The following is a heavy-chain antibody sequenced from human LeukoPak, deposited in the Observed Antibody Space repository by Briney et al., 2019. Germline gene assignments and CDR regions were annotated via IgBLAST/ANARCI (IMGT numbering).Heavy chain of an antibody. D-gene: IGHD2-15*01. CDR2: ISGDGYNT. Sequence: GGSLRLSCAASGFTFSNYAMTWVRQAPGKGLEWVSSISGDGYNTYLADSVKGRFTVSRDNSKNTMYLQMNSLTTEDTAYYCSQGSGQYFHYWGQGTLVTVSS. V-gene: IGHV3-23*01. CDR3: SQGSGQYFHY. CDR1: GFTFSNYA. J-gene: IGHJ4*02.